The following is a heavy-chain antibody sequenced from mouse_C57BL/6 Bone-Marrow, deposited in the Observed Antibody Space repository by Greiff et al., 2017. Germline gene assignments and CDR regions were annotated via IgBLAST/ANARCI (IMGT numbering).Heavy chain of an antibody. CDR2: IDPNSGGT. J-gene: IGHJ3*01. V-gene: IGHV1-72*01. CDR3: ARRTDSWFAY. D-gene: IGHD2-4*01. Sequence: QVQLKQPGAELVKPGASVKLSCKASGYTFTSYWMHWVKQRPGRGLEWIGRIDPNSGGTKYNEKFKSKATLTVDKPSSTAYMQLSSLTSEDSAVYYCARRTDSWFAYWGQGTLVTVSA. CDR1: GYTFTSYW.